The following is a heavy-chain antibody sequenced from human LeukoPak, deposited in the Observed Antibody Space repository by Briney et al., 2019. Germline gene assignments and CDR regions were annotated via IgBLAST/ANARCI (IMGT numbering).Heavy chain of an antibody. V-gene: IGHV3-21*01. D-gene: IGHD3-3*01. J-gene: IGHJ5*02. CDR3: ARVGYYDFWSGYLWFDP. CDR2: ISSSSSYI. Sequence: GGSLRLSCAASGFAFSSYSMNWVRQAPGKGLEWVSSISSSSSYIYYADSVKGRFTISRDNAKNSLYLQMNSLRAEDTAVYYCARVGYYDFWSGYLWFDPWGQGTLVTVSS. CDR1: GFAFSSYS.